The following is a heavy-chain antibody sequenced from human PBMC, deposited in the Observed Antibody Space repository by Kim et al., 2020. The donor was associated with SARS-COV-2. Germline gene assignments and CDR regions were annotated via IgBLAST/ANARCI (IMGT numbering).Heavy chain of an antibody. CDR1: GGSFSGYY. CDR2: INHSGST. V-gene: IGHV4-34*01. CDR3: ARTKGFGELFFDY. J-gene: IGHJ4*02. Sequence: SETLSLTCAVYGGSFSGYYWSWIRQPPGKGLEWIGEINHSGSTNYNPSLKSRVTISVDTSKNQFSLKLSYVTAADTAVEYCARTKGFGELFFDYWGKGTL. D-gene: IGHD3-10*01.